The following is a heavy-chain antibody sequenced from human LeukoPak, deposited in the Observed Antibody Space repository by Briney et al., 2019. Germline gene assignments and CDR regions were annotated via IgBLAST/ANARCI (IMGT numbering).Heavy chain of an antibody. J-gene: IGHJ4*02. V-gene: IGHV3-21*01. D-gene: IGHD1-26*01. Sequence: GGSLRLSCAASGFTFSNHGMNWVRQAPGKGLEWVSSISSSSSYIYYADSVKGRFTISRDNAKNSLYLQMNSLRAEDTAVYYCARDSLWEPYYFDYWGQGTLVTVSS. CDR1: GFTFSNHG. CDR3: ARDSLWEPYYFDY. CDR2: ISSSSSYI.